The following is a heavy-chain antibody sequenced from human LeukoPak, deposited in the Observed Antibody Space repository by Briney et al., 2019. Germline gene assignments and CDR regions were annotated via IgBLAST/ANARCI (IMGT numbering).Heavy chain of an antibody. CDR1: GGSVSSGSYY. V-gene: IGHV4-61*01. CDR3: ARDSYYDFWSGYHDAFDI. D-gene: IGHD3-3*01. Sequence: SETLSLTCTVSGGSVSSGSYYWSWIRQPPGKGLEWIGYIYYSGSTNYNPSLKSRVTISVDTSKNQFSLKLSSVTAADTAVYYCARDSYYDFWSGYHDAFDIWGQGTRVTVSS. J-gene: IGHJ3*02. CDR2: IYYSGST.